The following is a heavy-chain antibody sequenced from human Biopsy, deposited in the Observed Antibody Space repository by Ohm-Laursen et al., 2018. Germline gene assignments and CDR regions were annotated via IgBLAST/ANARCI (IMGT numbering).Heavy chain of an antibody. V-gene: IGHV4-59*11. D-gene: IGHD4-23*01. Sequence: GTLSLTCTVSGGSFTGHYWTWIRQPPGKGLEWIGHISHTGYTSYKSSLKSRVTISLDTSRKHFSLRLTSLAAADTAVYYCARGSNEYGGLYFPHWGQGTLVTASS. CDR1: GGSFTGHY. CDR3: ARGSNEYGGLYFPH. CDR2: ISHTGYT. J-gene: IGHJ1*01.